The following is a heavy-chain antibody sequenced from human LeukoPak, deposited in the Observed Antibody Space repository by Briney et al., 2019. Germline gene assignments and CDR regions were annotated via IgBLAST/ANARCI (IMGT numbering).Heavy chain of an antibody. V-gene: IGHV2-5*02. D-gene: IGHD6-13*01. CDR1: GFSLSTSGLG. Sequence: SGPTLVNPTQTLTLTCTFSGFSLSTSGLGVGWIRQPPGKALEWLALIYWDDDKRYSPSLKNRLTITKDTSKNHVVLTMTKMDPVDTATYYCAHRGVYIAAIGTHDAFDIWGQGTMVTVSS. J-gene: IGHJ3*02. CDR3: AHRGVYIAAIGTHDAFDI. CDR2: IYWDDDK.